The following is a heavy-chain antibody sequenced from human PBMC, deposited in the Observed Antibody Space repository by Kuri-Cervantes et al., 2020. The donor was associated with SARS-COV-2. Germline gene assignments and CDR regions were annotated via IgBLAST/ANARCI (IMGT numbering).Heavy chain of an antibody. D-gene: IGHD3-16*01. Sequence: LSLTCAASGFTFSSYAMHWVRQAPGKGLEWVAVISYDGSNKYYADSVKGRFTISRDNSKNTLYLQMNSLRAEDTAVYYCAGEDWGTDAFDIWGQGTMVTVSS. J-gene: IGHJ3*02. CDR1: GFTFSSYA. V-gene: IGHV3-30-3*01. CDR3: AGEDWGTDAFDI. CDR2: ISYDGSNK.